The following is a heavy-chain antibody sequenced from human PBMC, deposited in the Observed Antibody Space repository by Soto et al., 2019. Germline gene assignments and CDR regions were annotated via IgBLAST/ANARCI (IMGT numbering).Heavy chain of an antibody. Sequence: PSETLSLTCTVSGGSISSEYWSWVRQPPGKGLEWIAYIYYSGHTNYNPSLKSRVAISVDTSKNQFSLDLTSVTAADTAVYYCARGPATAYFDAFDMWGQGTMVTVSS. CDR2: IYYSGHT. D-gene: IGHD1-26*01. CDR3: ARGPATAYFDAFDM. CDR1: GGSISSEY. J-gene: IGHJ3*02. V-gene: IGHV4-59*01.